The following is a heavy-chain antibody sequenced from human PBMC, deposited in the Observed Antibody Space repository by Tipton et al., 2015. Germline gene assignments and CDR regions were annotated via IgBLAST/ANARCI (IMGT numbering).Heavy chain of an antibody. CDR2: ISWNSGSL. J-gene: IGHJ4*02. V-gene: IGHV3-9*01. Sequence: SLRLSCVASGFNFEAYAMHWVRQVPGKGLEWVSGISWNSGSLGYADSVKGRFTISRDNAKNTLYLQMNSLRAEDTAVYCCALGEGIPSYWGQGTLVTVSS. CDR1: GFNFEAYA. CDR3: ALGEGIPSY. D-gene: IGHD3-16*01.